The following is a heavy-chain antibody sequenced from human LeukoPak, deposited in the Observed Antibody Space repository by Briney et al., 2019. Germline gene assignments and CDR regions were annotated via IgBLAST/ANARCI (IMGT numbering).Heavy chain of an antibody. J-gene: IGHJ3*02. D-gene: IGHD3-22*01. CDR1: GGSFSGYY. Sequence: PSETLSLTCAVYGGSFSGYYWSWIRQPAGKGLEWIGRIYTSGSTNYNPSLKSRVTMSVDTSKNQFSLKLSSVTAADTAIYFCARDRNYDHAFDIWGQGTMVTVSS. CDR3: ARDRNYDHAFDI. CDR2: IYTSGST. V-gene: IGHV4-4*07.